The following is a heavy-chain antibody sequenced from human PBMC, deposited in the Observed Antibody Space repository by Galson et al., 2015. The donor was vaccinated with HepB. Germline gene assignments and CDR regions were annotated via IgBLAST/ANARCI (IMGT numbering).Heavy chain of an antibody. D-gene: IGHD1-26*01. J-gene: IGHJ6*02. Sequence: SLRLSCAASGFTFSSYAMSWVRQAPGKGLVWVSRINSDGSSTSYADSVKGRFTISRDNAKNTLYLQMNSLRAEDTAVYYCARWENYYYGMDVWGQGTTVTVSS. CDR2: INSDGSST. CDR3: ARWENYYYGMDV. CDR1: GFTFSSYA. V-gene: IGHV3-74*01.